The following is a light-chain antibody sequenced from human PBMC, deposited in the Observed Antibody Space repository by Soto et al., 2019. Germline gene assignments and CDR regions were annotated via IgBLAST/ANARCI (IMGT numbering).Light chain of an antibody. CDR3: CSYAGSNTWV. Sequence: QSALTQPRSVSGSPGQSVSISCTGTSSYFGGHNLVSWFQQHPGRAPKTLIFDVTERPSGVPDRFSGSKSDNTASLTISGLQAEDEAVYYCCSYAGSNTWVFGGGTKLTVL. J-gene: IGLJ3*02. V-gene: IGLV2-11*01. CDR1: SSYFGGHNL. CDR2: DVT.